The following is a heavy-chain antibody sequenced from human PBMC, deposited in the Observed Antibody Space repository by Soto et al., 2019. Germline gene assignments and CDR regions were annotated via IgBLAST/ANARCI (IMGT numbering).Heavy chain of an antibody. Sequence: PGGSLRLSCAASGFTFSSYAMHWVRQAPGKGLEWVAVISYDGSNKYYADSVKGRFTISRDNSKNTLYLQMDSLRAEDTAVYYCARDRRIYYYDSSGYYSDYWGQGT. CDR3: ARDRRIYYYDSSGYYSDY. V-gene: IGHV3-30-3*01. D-gene: IGHD3-22*01. CDR2: ISYDGSNK. J-gene: IGHJ4*02. CDR1: GFTFSSYA.